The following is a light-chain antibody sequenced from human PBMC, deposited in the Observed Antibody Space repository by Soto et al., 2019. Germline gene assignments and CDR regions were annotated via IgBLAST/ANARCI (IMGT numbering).Light chain of an antibody. J-gene: IGKJ1*01. CDR3: QQRVTWPWT. CDR1: RSFGIN. Sequence: EMVLPQSPATGSLSPGERATPSGRASRSFGINFAWYQQKPGQAPRLLIYDASNRATGVPARFSGSGSGTDFTLSITSLEPEDFAVYYCQQRVTWPWTFGQGTKLEIK. V-gene: IGKV3-11*01. CDR2: DAS.